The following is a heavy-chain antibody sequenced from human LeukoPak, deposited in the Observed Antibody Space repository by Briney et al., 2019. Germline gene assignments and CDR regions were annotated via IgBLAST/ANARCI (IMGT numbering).Heavy chain of an antibody. CDR3: ATDVWESGAFDT. CDR2: FDPEDGET. J-gene: IGHJ3*02. CDR1: GYTLTELS. V-gene: IGHV1-24*01. Sequence: GASVKVSCKVSGYTLTELSMHWVRQAPGKGLEWMGGFDPEDGETIYAQKFQGRVTMTEDTSTDTAYMGLSSLRSEDTAVYYCATDVWESGAFDTWGQGTMVTVSS. D-gene: IGHD1-26*01.